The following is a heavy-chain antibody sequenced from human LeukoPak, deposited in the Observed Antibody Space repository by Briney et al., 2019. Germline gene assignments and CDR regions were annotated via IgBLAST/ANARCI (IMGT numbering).Heavy chain of an antibody. Sequence: SETLSLTCTVSGGSISSSSNYWGWIRQPPGKGLEWIGSMYYGGITYYNPSLTSRVTISVDTSKNQCSLKLSSVTAADTAVYYCARPIRSNYGDYPLRYWGQGMLVTVSS. V-gene: IGHV4-39*01. J-gene: IGHJ4*02. D-gene: IGHD4-17*01. CDR2: MYYGGIT. CDR3: ARPIRSNYGDYPLRY. CDR1: GGSISSSSNY.